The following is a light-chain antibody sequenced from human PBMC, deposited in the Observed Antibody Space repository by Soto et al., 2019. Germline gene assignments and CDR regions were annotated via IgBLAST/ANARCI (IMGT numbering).Light chain of an antibody. Sequence: QSELTQPPSASGSPGQSVTVSCTGTSSDVGFYDYVSWYQQHPGKAPKLIIYEVSKRPSGVPDRFSGSKSGNSASLTVSGLQAEDEADYYCSSYVGNNNHHAFGTGTKVTVL. J-gene: IGLJ1*01. CDR1: SSDVGFYDY. V-gene: IGLV2-8*01. CDR2: EVS. CDR3: SSYVGNNNHHA.